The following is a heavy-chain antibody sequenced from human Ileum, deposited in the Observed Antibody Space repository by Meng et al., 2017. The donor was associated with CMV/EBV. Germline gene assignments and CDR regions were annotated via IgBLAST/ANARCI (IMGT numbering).Heavy chain of an antibody. CDR2: INHSGST. V-gene: IGHV4-34*01. CDR3: ARGPVRLFLGY. D-gene: IGHD3-22*01. CDR1: GGSFSCYY. J-gene: IGHJ4*02. Sequence: QVQLREWGVGLLKTSETLSLTCAVYGGSFSCYYWSWIRQPPEKGLEWIGEINHSGSTNYNPSLKSRVTISVDTSKNQFSLKLSSVTAADTAVYYCARGPVRLFLGYWGQGTLVTVSS.